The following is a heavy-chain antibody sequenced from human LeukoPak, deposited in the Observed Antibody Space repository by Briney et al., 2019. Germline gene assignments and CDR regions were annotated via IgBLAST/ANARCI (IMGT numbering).Heavy chain of an antibody. J-gene: IGHJ4*02. CDR3: ARQQYGAYDYDY. CDR1: GFTFSSYT. V-gene: IGHV3-21*01. Sequence: TGGSLRLSCAASGFTFSSYTMSWVRQAPGQGLEWVSSINDNSGYIYYANSVKGRFTVSRDNAKNSLFLHMNSLRAEDTAVYYCARQQYGAYDYDYWGQGTPVTVSS. D-gene: IGHD3-16*01. CDR2: INDNSGYI.